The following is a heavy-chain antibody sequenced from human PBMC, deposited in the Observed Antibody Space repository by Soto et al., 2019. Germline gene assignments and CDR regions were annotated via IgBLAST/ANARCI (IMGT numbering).Heavy chain of an antibody. CDR2: IYYSGST. D-gene: IGHD4-17*01. J-gene: IGHJ4*02. Sequence: SETLSLTCTVSGGSISSGGYYWSWIRQHPGKGLEWIGYIYYSGSTYYNPSLKSRVTISVDTSKNQFSLKLSSVTAADTAVYYCAKDYGGAFDYWGQGTLVTVSS. CDR3: AKDYGGAFDY. V-gene: IGHV4-31*03. CDR1: GGSISSGGYY.